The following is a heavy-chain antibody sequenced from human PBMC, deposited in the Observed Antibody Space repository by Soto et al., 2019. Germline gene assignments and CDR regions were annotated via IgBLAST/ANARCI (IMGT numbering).Heavy chain of an antibody. CDR3: ASNLF. Sequence: QVQLVESGGGVVQSGRSLRLSCAASGFTFSSYGMHWVRQAPGKGLEWVAVISYDGSNKYYADSVKGRFTISRDNSKNTLYLQMNSLRAEDTAVYYCASNLFWGQGTLVTVSS. D-gene: IGHD1-1*01. CDR1: GFTFSSYG. J-gene: IGHJ4*02. V-gene: IGHV3-30*03. CDR2: ISYDGSNK.